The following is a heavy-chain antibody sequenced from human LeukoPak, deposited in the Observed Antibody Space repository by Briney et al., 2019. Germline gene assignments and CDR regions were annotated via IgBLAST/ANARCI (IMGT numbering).Heavy chain of an antibody. CDR1: GFTFSSYA. Sequence: GGSLRLSCAASGFTFSSYAMSWVRQAPGKGLEWVSAISGSGGSTYYADSVKGRFTISRDNSKNTLYLQMNSLRAEDTAVYYCAKEDGYYGSGSYVYFDYWGQGTLVTVSS. V-gene: IGHV3-23*01. D-gene: IGHD3-10*01. CDR3: AKEDGYYGSGSYVYFDY. CDR2: ISGSGGST. J-gene: IGHJ4*02.